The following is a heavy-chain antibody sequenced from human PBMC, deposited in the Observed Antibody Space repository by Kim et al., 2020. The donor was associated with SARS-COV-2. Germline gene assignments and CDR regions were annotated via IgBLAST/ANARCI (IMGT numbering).Heavy chain of an antibody. J-gene: IGHJ4*02. CDR3: ARVSPKTGGPGDY. D-gene: IGHD1-1*01. CDR1: GGSISSSSYY. CDR2: IYYSGST. Sequence: SETLSLTCTVSGGSISSSSYYWGWIRQPPGKGLEWIGSIYYSGSTYYNPSLKSRVTISVDTSKNQFSLKLSSVTAADTAVYYCARVSPKTGGPGDYWGQGTLVTVSS. V-gene: IGHV4-39*07.